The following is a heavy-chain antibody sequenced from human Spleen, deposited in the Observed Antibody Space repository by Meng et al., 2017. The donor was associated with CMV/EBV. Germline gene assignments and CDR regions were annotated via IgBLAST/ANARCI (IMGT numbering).Heavy chain of an antibody. J-gene: IGHJ4*02. CDR2: TSTLNANR. CDR3: ARDEVPAAPFDH. V-gene: IGHV1-18*04. Sequence: ASVKVSCKASGYTFTGYYMHWMRQAPGQGLEWMGWTSTLNANRKYAQNFQGRVTMTTDTSTSTAYMEVRSLRSDDTAVYYCARDEVPAAPFDHWGQGTLVTVSS. CDR1: GYTFTGYY. D-gene: IGHD2-2*01.